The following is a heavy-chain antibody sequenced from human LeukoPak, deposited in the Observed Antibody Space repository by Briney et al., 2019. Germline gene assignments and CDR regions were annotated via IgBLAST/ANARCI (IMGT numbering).Heavy chain of an antibody. V-gene: IGHV1-2*02. J-gene: IGHJ4*02. CDR1: GYIFTGYY. Sequence: GASVRVFCRASGYIFTGYYIHWVRQHPGQGPEWMGCIHPRDSSTTYAQKFEGRLTLTSDAYINTAFLEQTRLTSDDAAIYYSARDLRDLNLWAQGTLVTVSS. D-gene: IGHD1-7*01. CDR2: IHPRDSST. CDR3: ARDLRDLNL.